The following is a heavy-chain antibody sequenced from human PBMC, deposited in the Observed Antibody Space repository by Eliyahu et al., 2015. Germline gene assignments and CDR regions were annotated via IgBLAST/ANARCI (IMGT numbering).Heavy chain of an antibody. CDR1: GXSFSGYY. V-gene: IGHV4-34*01. CDR3: ARGRRYSYGSLDY. J-gene: IGHJ4*02. CDR2: INHXGST. D-gene: IGHD5-18*01. Sequence: QVQLQQWGAGLLKPSETLSLTCAXXGXSFSGYYWSWIRXPPGXGLEWIGEINHXGSTNYNPSLKSRVTISVDTSKNQFSLKLSSVTAADTAVYYCARGRRYSYGSLDYWGQGTLVTVSS.